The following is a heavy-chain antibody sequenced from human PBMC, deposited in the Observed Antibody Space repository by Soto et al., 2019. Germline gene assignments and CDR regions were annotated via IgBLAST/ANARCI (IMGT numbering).Heavy chain of an antibody. CDR3: ARWGHPAVKAFDI. CDR2: IHYTGSR. D-gene: IGHD3-16*01. J-gene: IGHJ3*02. V-gene: IGHV4-59*02. Sequence: SETLSLTCTVSGASVNDYYWNWVRQPLGKGLEWIGFIHYTGSRIFNPSLQSRVTMSVDVSQNQFSLRLTSVTAADTAIYYCARWGHPAVKAFDIWGQGTTVTVSS. CDR1: GASVNDYY.